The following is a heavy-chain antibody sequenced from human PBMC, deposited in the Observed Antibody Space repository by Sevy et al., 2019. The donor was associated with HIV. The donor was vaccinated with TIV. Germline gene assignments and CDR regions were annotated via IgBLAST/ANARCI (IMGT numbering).Heavy chain of an antibody. J-gene: IGHJ3*02. Sequence: GGSLRLSCAASGFVFSSYAMHWVRQAPGKGLEWVAVISYDGSNKDYADSVKGRFTISRDNANSALYLQMNSLRAEDTAVYHCARERRIIIHREVYDAFDIWGQGTMVTVSS. CDR1: GFVFSSYA. D-gene: IGHD3-10*01. CDR3: ARERRIIIHREVYDAFDI. V-gene: IGHV3-30*04. CDR2: ISYDGSNK.